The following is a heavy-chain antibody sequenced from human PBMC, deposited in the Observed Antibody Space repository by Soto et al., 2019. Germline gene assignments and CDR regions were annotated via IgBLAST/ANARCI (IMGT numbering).Heavy chain of an antibody. CDR1: GYTFTGYY. CDR3: ARDIVTTGGMDV. Sequence: QVQLVQSGAEVKKPGASVKVSCKASGYTFTGYYIHWVRQAPGQGLEWMGWINPNNGDTNYAQKFQGWGPMTRDTSISTAYMELRRLRSDDTALYYCARDIVTTGGMDVWGQGTTVTVSS. CDR2: INPNNGDT. J-gene: IGHJ6*02. V-gene: IGHV1-2*04. D-gene: IGHD5-12*01.